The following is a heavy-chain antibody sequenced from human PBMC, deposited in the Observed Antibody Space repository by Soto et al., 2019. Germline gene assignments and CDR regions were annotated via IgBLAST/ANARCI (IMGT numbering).Heavy chain of an antibody. Sequence: ASVKVSCKASGCIFTSYYIHLVRQAPGQGLEWMGWINPFDGSRMFAQSFQGRVTMTRDTSTSTVYMEVSSLRSEDTAVYYCSRVDPGETSPFDHWGQGTLVTVSS. CDR1: GCIFTSYY. CDR3: SRVDPGETSPFDH. J-gene: IGHJ4*02. V-gene: IGHV1-46*03. D-gene: IGHD3-10*01. CDR2: INPFDGSR.